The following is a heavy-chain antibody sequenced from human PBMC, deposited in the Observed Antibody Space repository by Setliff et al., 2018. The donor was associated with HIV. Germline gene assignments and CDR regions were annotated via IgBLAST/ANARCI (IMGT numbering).Heavy chain of an antibody. CDR3: ARGEPPASRSGLLY. Sequence: PSETLSLTCTVSGYSISSGFYWGWIRQPPGKGLEWIGSIYHSGNTYYMPSLQSRVTISVDTSKNQFSLKLISVTAADTAVYYCARGEPPASRSGLLYWGQGMLVTVSS. V-gene: IGHV4-38-2*02. CDR1: GYSISSGFY. CDR2: IYHSGNT. J-gene: IGHJ4*02. D-gene: IGHD3-22*01.